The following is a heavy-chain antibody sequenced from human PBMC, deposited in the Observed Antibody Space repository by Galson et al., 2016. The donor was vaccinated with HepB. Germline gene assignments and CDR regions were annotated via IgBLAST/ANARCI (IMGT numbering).Heavy chain of an antibody. D-gene: IGHD2-2*01. Sequence: SLRLSCAASGPGFTDAWMSWVRQAPGKGLEWIGRIRSNSHGGTTEYAAPMKGRFSISRDDSKNTLYLQMNSLKTEDTAVYSCTTGTGPAGANYWGQGTLVTVS. V-gene: IGHV3-15*01. CDR3: TTGTGPAGANY. CDR1: GPGFTDAW. J-gene: IGHJ4*02. CDR2: IRSNSHGGTT.